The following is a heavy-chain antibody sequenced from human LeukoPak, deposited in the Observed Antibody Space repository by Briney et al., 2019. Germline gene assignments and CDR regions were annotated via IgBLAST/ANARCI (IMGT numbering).Heavy chain of an antibody. D-gene: IGHD4-17*01. CDR1: GFTFSGYW. J-gene: IGHJ4*02. Sequence: GGSLRLSCAASGFTFSGYWMSWVRQAPGKGLEWVANIKQDGSEKYYVDSVKGRFTISRDNAKNSLYLQMNSLRAEDTAVYYCASNTVTTFDYWGQGTLVTAS. CDR2: IKQDGSEK. CDR3: ASNTVTTFDY. V-gene: IGHV3-7*01.